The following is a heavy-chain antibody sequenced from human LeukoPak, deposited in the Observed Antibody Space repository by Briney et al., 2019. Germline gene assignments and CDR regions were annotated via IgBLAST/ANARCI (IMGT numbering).Heavy chain of an antibody. J-gene: IGHJ4*02. CDR2: IYYSGST. Sequence: SETLSLTCTVSGGSISSINYYWGWIRQPPGKGLEWIGSIYYSGSTYYNPSLKSRVIISVDTSKNQFSLKLSSVTAADTAVYYCATNIVAATDYWGQGTLVTVSS. CDR3: ATNIVAATDY. V-gene: IGHV4-39*01. CDR1: GGSISSINYY. D-gene: IGHD1-26*01.